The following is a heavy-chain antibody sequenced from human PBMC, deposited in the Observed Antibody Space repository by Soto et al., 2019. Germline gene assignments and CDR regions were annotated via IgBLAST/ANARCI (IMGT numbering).Heavy chain of an antibody. CDR1: GFTFSSYG. V-gene: IGHV3-30*18. D-gene: IGHD2-2*01. CDR3: AKEGYCSSTSCHGDYYGMDV. Sequence: PGGSLRLSCAASGFTFSSYGMHWVRQAPGKGLEWVAVISYDGSNKYYADSVKGRFTISRDNSKNTLYLQMNSLRAEDTAVYYCAKEGYCSSTSCHGDYYGMDVWGQGTTVTVSS. J-gene: IGHJ6*02. CDR2: ISYDGSNK.